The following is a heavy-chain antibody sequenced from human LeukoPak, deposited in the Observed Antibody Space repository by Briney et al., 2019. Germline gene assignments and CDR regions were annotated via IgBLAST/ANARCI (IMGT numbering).Heavy chain of an antibody. CDR1: GFTFSSYA. J-gene: IGHJ4*02. CDR2: ISGSGGST. Sequence: GGSLRLSCAASGFTFSSYAMSWVRQAPGKGLEWVSAISGSGGSTYYADPVKGRFTISRDNSKNTLYLQMNSLRAEDTAVYYCAKVGGYSFDYFDYWGQGTLVTVSS. CDR3: AKVGGYSFDYFDY. V-gene: IGHV3-23*01. D-gene: IGHD5-18*01.